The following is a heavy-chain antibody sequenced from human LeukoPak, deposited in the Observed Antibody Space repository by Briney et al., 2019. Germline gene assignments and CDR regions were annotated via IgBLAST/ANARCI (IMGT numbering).Heavy chain of an antibody. V-gene: IGHV1-24*01. CDR3: VTRTTIFGVVIYFDY. D-gene: IGHD3-3*01. CDR1: GYTLTELS. J-gene: IGHJ4*02. Sequence: GASVKVSCKVSGYTLTELSMHWVRQAPGKGLEWMGGFDPEDGETIYPQKFQGRVTMTEDTSTDTAYMELSSLRSEDTAVYYCVTRTTIFGVVIYFDYWGQGTLVTVSS. CDR2: FDPEDGET.